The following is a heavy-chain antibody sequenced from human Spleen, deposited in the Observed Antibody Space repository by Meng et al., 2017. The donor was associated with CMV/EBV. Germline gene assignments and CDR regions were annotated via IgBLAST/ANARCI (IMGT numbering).Heavy chain of an antibody. V-gene: IGHV3-30*02. J-gene: IGHJ6*02. CDR3: TRFLGGRDYFYFYGKDV. Sequence: GGSLRLSCAASGFTFSSYGIHWVRQAPGKGLEWVAFMRFDESKKYYTDSVKGRFTISRDNSKNTLYLQMSSLRIEDTAVYYCTRFLGGRDYFYFYGKDVWGQGTTVTVSS. CDR2: MRFDESKK. CDR1: GFTFSSYG. D-gene: IGHD2-15*01.